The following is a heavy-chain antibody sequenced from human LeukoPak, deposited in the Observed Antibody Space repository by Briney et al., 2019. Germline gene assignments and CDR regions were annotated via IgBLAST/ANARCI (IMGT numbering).Heavy chain of an antibody. V-gene: IGHV3-30*18. CDR3: AKDYGSGSYYWIYYYYGTDV. D-gene: IGHD3-10*01. Sequence: PGGYLRRSGAASSFTFSSYGMLRVRPAPGKGLEWVAVISYDGSNKYYADSVKGRFTISRDNSKNTLYLQMNSLRAEDTAVYYCAKDYGSGSYYWIYYYYGTDVWGQGTTVTVSS. CDR1: SFTFSSYG. J-gene: IGHJ6*02. CDR2: ISYDGSNK.